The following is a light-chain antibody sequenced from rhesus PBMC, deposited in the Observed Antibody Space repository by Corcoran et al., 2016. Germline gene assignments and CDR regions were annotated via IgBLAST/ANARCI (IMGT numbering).Light chain of an antibody. CDR1: QSVSSS. Sequence: QVILTQSPATLSLSPGERATLSCRASQSVSSSLAWYQQKPGQAPRLLIYGASSRATGIPDRFSGSGSGTELTLTISSLVPEDFAVYCCQKYSSSPYSFGQGTKVEIK. CDR2: GAS. V-gene: IGKV3-53*01. CDR3: QKYSSSPYS. J-gene: IGKJ2*01.